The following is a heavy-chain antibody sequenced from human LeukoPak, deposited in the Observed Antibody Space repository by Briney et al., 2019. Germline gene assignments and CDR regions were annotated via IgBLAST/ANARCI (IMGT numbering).Heavy chain of an antibody. CDR2: IYRVGST. J-gene: IGHJ4*02. Sequence: PGGSLRLSCAASGFTVSNNYMSWVRQAPGKGMEWVSVIYRVGSTYYADSEKGRFTISRDNSKNTLYLQMNSLRAENTAMYYCARGDGYNFFDCWGQGGLVTVSS. CDR3: ARGDGYNFFDC. CDR1: GFTVSNNY. D-gene: IGHD5-24*01. V-gene: IGHV3-66*01.